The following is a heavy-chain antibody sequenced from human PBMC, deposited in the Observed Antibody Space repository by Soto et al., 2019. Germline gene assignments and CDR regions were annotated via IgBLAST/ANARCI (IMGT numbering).Heavy chain of an antibody. Sequence: SVKVSCKASGGTFSSYAISWVRQAPGQGLEWMGGIIPIFGTANYAQKFQGRVTITADESTSTAYMELSSLRSEDTAVYYCARGGREEYCSGGSCYVGHDYWGQGTLVTVSS. D-gene: IGHD2-15*01. J-gene: IGHJ4*02. CDR1: GGTFSSYA. CDR2: IIPIFGTA. CDR3: ARGGREEYCSGGSCYVGHDY. V-gene: IGHV1-69*13.